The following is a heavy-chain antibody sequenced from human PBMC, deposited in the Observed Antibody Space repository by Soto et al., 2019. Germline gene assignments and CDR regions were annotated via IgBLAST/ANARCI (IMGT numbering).Heavy chain of an antibody. J-gene: IGHJ4*02. V-gene: IGHV4-4*02. Sequence: SETLSLTCAVSGDSVSNNKWWSWVRLSPGKGLEWIGEVFRSGDTNYNPSLKSRVTISMDKSKNEFLLQLKSVTAADTAMYYCATNGDYVLEYWGQGTLVTVSS. CDR2: VFRSGDT. CDR1: GDSVSNNKW. CDR3: ATNGDYVLEY. D-gene: IGHD4-17*01.